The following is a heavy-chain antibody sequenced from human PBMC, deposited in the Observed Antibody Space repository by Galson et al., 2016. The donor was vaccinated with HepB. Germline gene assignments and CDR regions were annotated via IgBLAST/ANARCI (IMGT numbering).Heavy chain of an antibody. CDR2: ISYDGSNK. Sequence: SLRLSCAASGFTFSSYGMHWVRQAPGKGLEWVAVISYDGSNKYYADSVKGRFTISRDNSENTLYLQMNSLRAEDTAVYYCAKGGVWGTYRYNIAYWGQGALVTVSS. V-gene: IGHV3-30*18. J-gene: IGHJ4*02. CDR3: AKGGVWGTYRYNIAY. CDR1: GFTFSSYG. D-gene: IGHD3-16*02.